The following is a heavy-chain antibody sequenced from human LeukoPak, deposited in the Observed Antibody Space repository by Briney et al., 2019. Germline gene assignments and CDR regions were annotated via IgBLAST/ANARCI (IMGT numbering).Heavy chain of an antibody. V-gene: IGHV1-69*04. D-gene: IGHD6-19*01. CDR1: GGTFSSYA. CDR2: IIPILGIA. J-gene: IGHJ4*02. Sequence: ASVKVSCKASGGTFSSYAISWVRQAPGQGLEWMGRIIPILGIANYAQKFQGRVTMTRDTSTSTVYMELSSLRSEDTAVYYCARGPVDGSGWYSAPNYYFDYWGQGTLVTVSS. CDR3: ARGPVDGSGWYSAPNYYFDY.